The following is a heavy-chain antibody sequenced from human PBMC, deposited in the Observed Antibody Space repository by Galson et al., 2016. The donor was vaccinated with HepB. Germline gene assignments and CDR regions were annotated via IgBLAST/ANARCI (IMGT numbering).Heavy chain of an antibody. D-gene: IGHD1-1*01. J-gene: IGHJ4*02. CDR3: ARENELGNGGFDY. V-gene: IGHV3-33*01. CDR2: IWSDGSLK. Sequence: SLRLSCAASGFTFSSCAMHWVRQAPGKGLEWVALIWSDGSLKFYGDSVKDRLSSSRVNSENTLYLQMNDLRAEDTAVYYCARENELGNGGFDYWGQGTLVTVSS. CDR1: GFTFSSCA.